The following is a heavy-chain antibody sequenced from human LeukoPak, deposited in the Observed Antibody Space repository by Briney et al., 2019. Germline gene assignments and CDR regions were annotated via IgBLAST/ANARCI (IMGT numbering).Heavy chain of an antibody. CDR1: GYTFTGYY. Sequence: ASVKVSCKASGYTFTGYYMHWVRQAPGQGLEWMGWINPNSGGTNYAQKFQGRVTMTRDTSISTAYMELSRLRSDDTAVYYCARIPRIAARYYFDYWGQGTWSPSPQ. CDR2: INPNSGGT. CDR3: ARIPRIAARYYFDY. D-gene: IGHD6-13*01. V-gene: IGHV1-2*02. J-gene: IGHJ4*02.